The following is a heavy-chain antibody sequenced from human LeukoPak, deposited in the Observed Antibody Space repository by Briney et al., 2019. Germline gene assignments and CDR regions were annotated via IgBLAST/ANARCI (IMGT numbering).Heavy chain of an antibody. Sequence: PGGSLRLSCAASGFIFSDYYMSWIRQAPGKGLEWVSYISISGSTIYYADSVKGRFTISRDNAKNSLYLQMNSLRAEDTAVYYCARDLGYSGSQRAVYWGQGTLVTVSS. CDR3: ARDLGYSGSQRAVY. CDR2: ISISGSTI. D-gene: IGHD1-26*01. V-gene: IGHV3-11*04. J-gene: IGHJ4*02. CDR1: GFIFSDYY.